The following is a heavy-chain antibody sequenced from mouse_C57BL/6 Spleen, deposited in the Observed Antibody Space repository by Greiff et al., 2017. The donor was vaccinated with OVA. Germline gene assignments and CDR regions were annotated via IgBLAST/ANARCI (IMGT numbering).Heavy chain of an antibody. CDR3: ARRGPIYYDSYYYAMDY. CDR2: INPNNGGT. Sequence: VQLQQSGPELVKPGASVKIPCKASGYTFTDYNMDWVKQSHGKSLEWIGDINPNNGGTIYNQKFKGKATLTVDKSSSTAYMELRSLTSEDTAVYYCARRGPIYYDSYYYAMDYWGQGTSVTVSS. CDR1: GYTFTDYN. J-gene: IGHJ4*01. D-gene: IGHD2-4*01. V-gene: IGHV1-18*01.